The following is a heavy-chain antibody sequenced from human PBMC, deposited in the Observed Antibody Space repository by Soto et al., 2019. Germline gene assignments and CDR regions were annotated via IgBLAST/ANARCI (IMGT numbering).Heavy chain of an antibody. J-gene: IGHJ4*02. V-gene: IGHV3-48*01. Sequence: EVQLVESGGGLVQPGGSLRLSCAASGFTFSSYSMNWVRQAPGKGLEWISYISSSSNTIYYADSMKGRFTISRDNARNSLYLQLNGLRAEDTAVYYCARGGYRNFDDWGQGTLDTVSS. CDR3: ARGGYRNFDD. D-gene: IGHD5-18*01. CDR2: ISSSSNTI. CDR1: GFTFSSYS.